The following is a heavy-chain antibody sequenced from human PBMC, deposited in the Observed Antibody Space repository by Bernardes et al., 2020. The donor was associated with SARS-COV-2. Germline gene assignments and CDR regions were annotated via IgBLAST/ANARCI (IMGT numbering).Heavy chain of an antibody. CDR1: GGSFSGYY. Sequence: SETLSLTCAVYGGSFSGYYWSWIRQPPGKGLEWIGEINHSGSTNYNPSLKSRVTISVDTSKNQFSLKLSSVTAADTAVYYCARWGFIAAFYGMDVWGQGTTVNVSS. V-gene: IGHV4-34*01. CDR2: INHSGST. D-gene: IGHD6-13*01. CDR3: ARWGFIAAFYGMDV. J-gene: IGHJ6*02.